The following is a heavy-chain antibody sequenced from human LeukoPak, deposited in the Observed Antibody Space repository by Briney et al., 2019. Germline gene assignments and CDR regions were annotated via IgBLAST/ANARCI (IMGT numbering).Heavy chain of an antibody. CDR2: IWFDGTNK. J-gene: IGHJ4*02. CDR3: ARDRGVAAHLDY. D-gene: IGHD5-12*01. CDR1: GVTFSYYG. Sequence: PGRSLSLSCAAAGVTFSYYGIHWLRQAPGKGLEWVAVIWFDGTNKYYADSVRGRFTISRDNSNNTLYLQMSSLRAEDTAVYYCARDRGVAAHLDYWGQGTLVTVSS. V-gene: IGHV3-33*01.